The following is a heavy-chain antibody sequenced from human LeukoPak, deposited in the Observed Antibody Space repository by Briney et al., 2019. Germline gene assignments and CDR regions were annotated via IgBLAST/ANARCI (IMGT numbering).Heavy chain of an antibody. Sequence: QPGGSLRLSCAASGFTFTTYWMGWVRQAPGKGLEWVANIKQDGSEQYYVDSVKGRFTISRDNAKNSLSLQMNSLRAEDTAVYYCARDTAWPDVWGKGTTVTISS. V-gene: IGHV3-7*01. CDR3: ARDTAWPDV. J-gene: IGHJ6*04. CDR2: IKQDGSEQ. CDR1: GFTFTTYW.